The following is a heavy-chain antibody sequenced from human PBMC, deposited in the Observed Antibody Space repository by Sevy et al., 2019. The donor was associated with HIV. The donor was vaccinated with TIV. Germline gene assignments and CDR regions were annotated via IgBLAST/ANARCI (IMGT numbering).Heavy chain of an antibody. Sequence: SETLSLTCTVSGGSISSSSYWGWIRQPPGKGLEWIGSIYYSGSTHYHPSLTSRLTISIDTSKNQFSLKLSSVTAADTAVYYCARHDGAKPEYFDYWGQGTLVTVSS. CDR1: GGSISSSSY. CDR2: IYYSGST. D-gene: IGHD2-2*02. J-gene: IGHJ4*02. CDR3: ARHDGAKPEYFDY. V-gene: IGHV4-39*01.